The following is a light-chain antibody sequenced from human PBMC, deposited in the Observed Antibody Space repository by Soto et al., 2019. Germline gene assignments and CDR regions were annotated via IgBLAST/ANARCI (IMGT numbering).Light chain of an antibody. CDR2: KAS. CDR3: QHYNSSLYT. Sequence: DIQMTQSPSTLSASVGDRVTITCRASQSTTTWLAWYQQKPGRAPKLLIYKASSLASGVPSRFSGSGSGTEFTLTISSLQPDDFATYYCQHYNSSLYTFGQGTKLEIK. V-gene: IGKV1-5*03. CDR1: QSTTTW. J-gene: IGKJ2*01.